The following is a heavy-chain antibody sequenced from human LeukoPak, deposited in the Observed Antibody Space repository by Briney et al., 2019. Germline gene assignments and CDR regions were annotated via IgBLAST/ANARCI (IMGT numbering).Heavy chain of an antibody. V-gene: IGHV1-69*13. CDR1: GGTFSSYA. CDR3: ARCGVYCTNGVCFPDLHGMDV. CDR2: IIPIFGTA. D-gene: IGHD2-8*01. J-gene: IGHJ6*02. Sequence: SVKVSCKASGGTFSSYAISWVRQAPGQGLEWMGGIIPIFGTANYAQKFQGRVTITADESTSTAYMELSSLRSEDTAVYYCARCGVYCTNGVCFPDLHGMDVWGQGTTATVSS.